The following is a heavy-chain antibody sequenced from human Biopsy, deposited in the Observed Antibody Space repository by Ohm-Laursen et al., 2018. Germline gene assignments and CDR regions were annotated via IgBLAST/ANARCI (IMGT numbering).Heavy chain of an antibody. Sequence: SLRLSCSASGFIFSSAWMHWVRQAPGKGLEWVSSISWNGGSSGYADSVKGRFTISRDNARKSLYLQMNSLRPEDTALYYCAKDISIGGFAISYYYGMDVWGQGTTVTVSS. J-gene: IGHJ6*02. CDR1: GFIFSSAW. V-gene: IGHV3-9*01. D-gene: IGHD2-21*01. CDR3: AKDISIGGFAISYYYGMDV. CDR2: ISWNGGSS.